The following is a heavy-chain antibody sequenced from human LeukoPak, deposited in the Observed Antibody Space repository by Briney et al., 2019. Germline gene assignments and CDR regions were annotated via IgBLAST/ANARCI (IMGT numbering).Heavy chain of an antibody. CDR3: ARDREYSSGWPLDY. V-gene: IGHV3-48*01. Sequence: GGSLGLSCAASGFTFSSYSMNWVRQAPGKGLEWISYISSSSRTIYYADSVKGRFTISRDNAKNSLYLQMNSLRAEDTAVYYCARDREYSSGWPLDYWGQGNLVTVSS. D-gene: IGHD6-19*01. J-gene: IGHJ4*02. CDR1: GFTFSSYS. CDR2: ISSSSRTI.